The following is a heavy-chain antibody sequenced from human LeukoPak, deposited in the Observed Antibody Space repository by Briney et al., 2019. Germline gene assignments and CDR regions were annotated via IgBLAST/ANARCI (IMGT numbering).Heavy chain of an antibody. CDR1: GGTFSSYA. Sequence: SVKVSCKASGGTFSSYAISWVRQAPGQGLEWMGGIIPIFGTANYAQKFQGRVTITADKSTSTAYMELSSPRSEDTAVYYCARDLGVINAFDIWGQGTMVTVSS. CDR2: IIPIFGTA. J-gene: IGHJ3*02. CDR3: ARDLGVINAFDI. V-gene: IGHV1-69*06. D-gene: IGHD3-22*01.